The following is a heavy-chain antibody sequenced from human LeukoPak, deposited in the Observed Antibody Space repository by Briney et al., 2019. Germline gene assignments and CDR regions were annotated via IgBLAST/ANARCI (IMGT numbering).Heavy chain of an antibody. CDR3: AKEIWPTVTTPGHTHFDY. CDR2: IFYDGSNK. V-gene: IGHV3-30*18. Sequence: PGRSLRLSCAASGFTFSSYGMHWVRQAPGKGLEWVAVIFYDGSNKYYADSVKGRFTISRDNSKNTLCLQMNSLRAEDTAVYYCAKEIWPTVTTPGHTHFDYWGQGTLVTVSS. D-gene: IGHD4-17*01. CDR1: GFTFSSYG. J-gene: IGHJ4*02.